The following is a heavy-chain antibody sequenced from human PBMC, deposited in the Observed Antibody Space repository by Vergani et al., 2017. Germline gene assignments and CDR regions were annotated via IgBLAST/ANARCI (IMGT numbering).Heavy chain of an antibody. CDR2: LYASGST. CDR3: ARGQTGYSRDWSTYFFYMDV. J-gene: IGHJ6*03. CDR1: DFISNGHY. V-gene: IGHV4-38-2*01. D-gene: IGHD3/OR15-3a*01. Sequence: QVQLQESGPGLVKPSETLSLICDVFDFISNGHYWGWIRQSPEKGLEWIGSLYASGSTYYSPSLKSRVAISIDTSKNHFSLRLSSVTAADTAVYYCARGQTGYSRDWSTYFFYMDVWGKGTTVTVSS.